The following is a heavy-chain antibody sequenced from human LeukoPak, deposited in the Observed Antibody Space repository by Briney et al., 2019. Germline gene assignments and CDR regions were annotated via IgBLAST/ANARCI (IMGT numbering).Heavy chain of an antibody. CDR2: IKQDGSLK. J-gene: IGHJ4*02. D-gene: IGHD6-6*01. V-gene: IGHV3-7*01. Sequence: PGGSLRLSCAASGFTFRNYWMSWVRQDPGEGLEWVANIKQDGSLKYYVDSLKGRFTISRDNAKTSVYLQMSSLRAEDTAVYFCARIGYSSSSFDYWGQGTLVTVSS. CDR1: GFTFRNYW. CDR3: ARIGYSSSSFDY.